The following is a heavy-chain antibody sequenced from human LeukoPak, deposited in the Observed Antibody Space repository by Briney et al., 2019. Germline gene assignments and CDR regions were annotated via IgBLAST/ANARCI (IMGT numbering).Heavy chain of an antibody. J-gene: IGHJ4*02. D-gene: IGHD6-6*01. V-gene: IGHV3-7*01. CDR3: ARRRIAARLDY. Sequence: GGSLRLSCAASGFTFSSYWMSWVRQAPGKGLEWVANIKQDGSEKYYVDSVKGRFTISRDNAKNSLYLQINSLRAEDTAVYYCARRRIAARLDYWGQGTLVTVSA. CDR1: GFTFSSYW. CDR2: IKQDGSEK.